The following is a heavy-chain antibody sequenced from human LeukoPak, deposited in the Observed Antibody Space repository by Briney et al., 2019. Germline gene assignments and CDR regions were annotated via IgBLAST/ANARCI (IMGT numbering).Heavy chain of an antibody. V-gene: IGHV1-46*03. D-gene: IGHD3-22*01. J-gene: IGHJ4*02. CDR1: GYTFSSYK. CDR2: INSSGGST. Sequence: GGSVKLSCEASGYTFSSYKMHWVRQAPGKGLEWMGGINSSGGSTNYAEKVKGRVTINRDKAKRTVYMEVSSLRAEDTAVYYCARDKVQTYYYDSSGYYYTLLAFDYWGQGTLVTVSS. CDR3: ARDKVQTYYYDSSGYYYTLLAFDY.